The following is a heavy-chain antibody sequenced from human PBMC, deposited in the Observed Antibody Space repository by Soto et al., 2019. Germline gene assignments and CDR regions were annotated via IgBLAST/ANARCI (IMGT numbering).Heavy chain of an antibody. D-gene: IGHD1-1*01. CDR3: ANDRPRRTPGYFFDD. J-gene: IGHJ4*02. CDR1: GFTFSTYA. CDR2: VSASGLNT. Sequence: GGSLRLSCAASGFTFSTYAMAWVRQAPGKGLEWVSGVSASGLNTDYADPVKGRFYISRDNSKNTVSLHMNSLRAEDTALYYCANDRPRRTPGYFFDDWGQGTPVTLSS. V-gene: IGHV3-23*01.